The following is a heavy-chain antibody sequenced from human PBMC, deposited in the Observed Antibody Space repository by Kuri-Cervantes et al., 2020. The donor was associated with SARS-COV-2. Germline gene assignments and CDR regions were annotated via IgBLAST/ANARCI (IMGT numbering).Heavy chain of an antibody. CDR3: ARSTLPAARYNWFDP. CDR1: GYSISSGYY. Sequence: SETLSLTCAVSGYSISSGYYWGWIRQPPGEGLEWIGYIYYSGSTNYNPSLKSRVTISVDTSKNQFSLKLSSVTAADTAVYYCARSTLPAARYNWFDPWGQGTLVTVSS. CDR2: IYYSGST. D-gene: IGHD2-2*01. V-gene: IGHV4-61*01. J-gene: IGHJ5*02.